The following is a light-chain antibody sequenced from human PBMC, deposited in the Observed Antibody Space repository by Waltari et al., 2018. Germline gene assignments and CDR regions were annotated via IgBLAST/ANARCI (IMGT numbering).Light chain of an antibody. CDR3: QSYDSSLSGSV. Sequence: SGLTQPPSVSGAPGQRVPISCPGSSSTIGAGYDVHWYQLLPGTAPNLLIYGNSKRPSGVPYRFSGSKSVTSASLAITGLQAEDEAGYYCQSYDSSLSGSVFGGGTKLTVL. CDR1: SSTIGAGYD. J-gene: IGLJ2*01. CDR2: GNS. V-gene: IGLV1-40*01.